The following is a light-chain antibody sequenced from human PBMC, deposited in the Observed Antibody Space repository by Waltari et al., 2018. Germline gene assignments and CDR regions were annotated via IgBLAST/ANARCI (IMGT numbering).Light chain of an antibody. J-gene: IGKJ1*01. V-gene: IGKV3-20*01. CDR3: EQYGNSRWT. CDR1: QSVGNRF. Sequence: EIMLTQSPGALSLSPGEGATLSCRASQSVGNRFLAWSQPKPGQAPRLLIHGASPRAPGMPDRFSGSGSGTEFTLSISRLDAEDFAVYYWEQYGNSRWTFGQGTKVESK. CDR2: GAS.